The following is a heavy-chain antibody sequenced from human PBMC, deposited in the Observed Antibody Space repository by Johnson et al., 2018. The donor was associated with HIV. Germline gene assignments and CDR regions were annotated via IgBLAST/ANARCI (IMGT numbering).Heavy chain of an antibody. CDR2: IRYDGSNK. CDR1: GFTFSSYG. J-gene: IGHJ3*02. V-gene: IGHV3-30*02. Sequence: QVQLVESGGGLVQPGGSLRLSCAASGFTFSSYGMHWVRQAPGKGLEWVAFIRYDGSNKYYADSVKGRFTISRDNSKNTLYLQMNSLRAEDTAVYYCAKTPSMGADAFEMWGQGTVVTISS. CDR3: AKTPSMGADAFEM. D-gene: IGHD3-16*01.